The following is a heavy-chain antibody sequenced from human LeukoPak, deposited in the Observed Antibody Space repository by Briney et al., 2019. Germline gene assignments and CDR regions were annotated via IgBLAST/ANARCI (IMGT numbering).Heavy chain of an antibody. J-gene: IGHJ4*02. D-gene: IGHD3-10*01. V-gene: IGHV5-51*01. Sequence: GESLKISCKASGYTFTSYWIGWVRQMPGKGLEWMGIIYPGDSDTRYSPSFQGQVTISADKSISTAYLQWSSLKASDTAMYYCARLGYYGSPYTYYFEYWGQGTSVTVSS. CDR2: IYPGDSDT. CDR1: GYTFTSYW. CDR3: ARLGYYGSPYTYYFEY.